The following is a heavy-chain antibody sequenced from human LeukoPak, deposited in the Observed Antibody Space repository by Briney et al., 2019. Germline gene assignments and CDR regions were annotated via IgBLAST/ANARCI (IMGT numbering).Heavy chain of an antibody. CDR1: GFTFSDYY. CDR2: ISSSGSTI. V-gene: IGHV3-11*01. J-gene: IGHJ3*02. Sequence: PGGSLRLSCAASGFTFSDYYMSWIRQAPGKGLEWVSYISSSGSTIYYADSVKGRFTISRDNAKNSLYLQMNSLRAEDTAVYYCARSIYSSGWDDAFDIWGQGTMVTVSS. CDR3: ARSIYSSGWDDAFDI. D-gene: IGHD6-19*01.